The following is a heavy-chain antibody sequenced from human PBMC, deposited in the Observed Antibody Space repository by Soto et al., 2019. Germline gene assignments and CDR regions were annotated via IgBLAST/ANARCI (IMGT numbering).Heavy chain of an antibody. CDR2: IYYSGST. J-gene: IGHJ4*02. V-gene: IGHV4-39*01. Sequence: QLQLQESGPGLVKPSETLSLTCTVSGGSISSSSYYWGWIRQPPGTGLEWIGSIYYSGSTYYNPSLKSRVTITVDTSKNQFSLELSSVAAADPAVYYCSRWNGGWYYFDYWGQGTLVTVSS. CDR3: SRWNGGWYYFDY. CDR1: GGSISSSSYY. D-gene: IGHD6-19*01.